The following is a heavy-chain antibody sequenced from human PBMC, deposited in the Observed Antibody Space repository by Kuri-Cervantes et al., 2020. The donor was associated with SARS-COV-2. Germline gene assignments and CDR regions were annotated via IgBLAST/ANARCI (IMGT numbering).Heavy chain of an antibody. J-gene: IGHJ5*02. CDR2: IIPIFGTA. V-gene: IGHV1-69*13. CDR1: GGTFSSYA. CDR3: ARDSGVGGSPNWFDP. D-gene: IGHD1-26*01. Sequence: SVKVSCKASGGTFSSYAISWVRQAPGQGLEWMGGIIPIFGTANYAQKFQGRVTITADESTSTVYMELSSLRSEDTAVYYCARDSGVGGSPNWFDPWGQGTLVTVSS.